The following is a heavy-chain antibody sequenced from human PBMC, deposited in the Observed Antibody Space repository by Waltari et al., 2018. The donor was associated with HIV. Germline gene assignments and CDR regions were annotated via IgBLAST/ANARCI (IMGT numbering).Heavy chain of an antibody. J-gene: IGHJ4*02. Sequence: EVQLVESGGGLVQTGGSLSTSCAAACFTSSSYAMKWVAQAPGKGLEWVSYISSSSTTINYADSVKGRFTISRDNAKNLLYLQMSSLRAEDTAVYFCARERFGSSYFGYWGQGTLVTVSS. V-gene: IGHV3-48*04. CDR3: ARERFGSSYFGY. CDR1: CFTSSSYA. CDR2: ISSSSTTI. D-gene: IGHD6-6*01.